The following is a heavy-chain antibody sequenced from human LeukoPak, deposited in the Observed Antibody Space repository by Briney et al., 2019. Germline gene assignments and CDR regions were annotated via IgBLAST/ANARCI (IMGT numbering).Heavy chain of an antibody. D-gene: IGHD6-13*01. CDR2: INHSGST. Sequence: PSETLSLTCAVYGGSFSGYYWSWIRQPPGKGLEWIGEINHSGSTNYNPSLKSRVTISVDTSKNQSSLKLSSVTAADTAVYYCARDIAAAGLGYDYWGQGTLVTVSS. CDR3: ARDIAAAGLGYDY. V-gene: IGHV4-34*01. J-gene: IGHJ4*02. CDR1: GGSFSGYY.